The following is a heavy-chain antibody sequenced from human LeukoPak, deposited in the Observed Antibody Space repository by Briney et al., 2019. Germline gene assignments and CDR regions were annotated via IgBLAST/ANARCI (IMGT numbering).Heavy chain of an antibody. CDR3: AGATANSGTLTEYFHH. V-gene: IGHV3-48*03. CDR2: ISTSGSTI. D-gene: IGHD1-14*01. CDR1: GFTFSSYE. J-gene: IGHJ1*01. Sequence: GGPLRLSCAASGFTFSSYEMNWLRQAPGKGLEWVSFISTSGSTIFYADSVKGRFTISRDNAKHSLYLQMDSLRAEDTAVFYCAGATANSGTLTEYFHHWGQGTLVTV.